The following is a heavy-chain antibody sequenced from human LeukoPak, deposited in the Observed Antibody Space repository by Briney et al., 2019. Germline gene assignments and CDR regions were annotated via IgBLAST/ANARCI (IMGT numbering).Heavy chain of an antibody. V-gene: IGHV4-31*03. CDR1: GGSISSGGYY. CDR2: IYYSGST. Sequence: SETLSLTCTVSGGSISSGGYYWSWIRQHPGKGLEWIGYIYYSGSTYYNPSLKSRVTISVDTSKNQFSLKLSSVTAADTAVYYCARVALSYYYDSSGYPDYWGQGTLVTVSS. J-gene: IGHJ4*02. CDR3: ARVALSYYYDSSGYPDY. D-gene: IGHD3-22*01.